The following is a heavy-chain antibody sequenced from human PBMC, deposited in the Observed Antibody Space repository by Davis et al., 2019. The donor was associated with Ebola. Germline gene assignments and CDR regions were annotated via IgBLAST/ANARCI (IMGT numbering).Heavy chain of an antibody. CDR2: IWYDGSNK. Sequence: GESLKISCAASGFTFSSYGMHWVRQAPGKGLEWVVVIWYDGSNKYYADSVKGRFTISRDNSKNTLYLQMNSLRAEDTAVYYCARDPDTAMVIGFGDYWGQGTLVTVSS. CDR3: ARDPDTAMVIGFGDY. J-gene: IGHJ4*02. D-gene: IGHD5-18*01. V-gene: IGHV3-33*01. CDR1: GFTFSSYG.